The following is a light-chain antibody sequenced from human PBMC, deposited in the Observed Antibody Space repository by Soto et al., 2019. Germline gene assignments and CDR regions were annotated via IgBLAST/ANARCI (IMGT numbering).Light chain of an antibody. CDR2: DVS. J-gene: IGLJ1*01. V-gene: IGLV2-14*03. CDR3: SSYTTSNTRQIV. Sequence: QSVLTQPDSVSGSPGQSITISCTGTSSDVGGYNYVSWYQHHPGNAPKLIIYDVSNRPSGVSNPFSGSKSGNTASLTISGLQPEDEADYYCSSYTTSNTRQIVFGTGTKLTVL. CDR1: SSDVGGYNY.